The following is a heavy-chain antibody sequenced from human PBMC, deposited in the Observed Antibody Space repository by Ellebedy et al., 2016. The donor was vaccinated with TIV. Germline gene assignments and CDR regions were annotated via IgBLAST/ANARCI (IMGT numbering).Heavy chain of an antibody. Sequence: ASVKVSCKASGYTFTSYGISWVRQAPGQGLEWMGWISAYNGNTNYAQKLQGRVTMTTDTSTSTAYMELRSLRSDDTAVYYCARDAHKGPSSGWYPLDYWGQGTLVTVSS. V-gene: IGHV1-18*04. D-gene: IGHD6-19*01. J-gene: IGHJ4*02. CDR3: ARDAHKGPSSGWYPLDY. CDR1: GYTFTSYG. CDR2: ISAYNGNT.